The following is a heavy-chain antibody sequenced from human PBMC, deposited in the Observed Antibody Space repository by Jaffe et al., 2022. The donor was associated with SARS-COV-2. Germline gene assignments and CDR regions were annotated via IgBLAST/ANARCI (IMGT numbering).Heavy chain of an antibody. V-gene: IGHV2-70*01. CDR2: IDWDDDK. Sequence: QVTLRESGPALVKPTQTLTLTCTFSGFSLNTAGMCVSWLRQPPGKALEWLAVIDWDDDKYYNTSLKTRLTISRDTSKNQVVLALTDMDPVDTATYYCARTRNYYYDYYMDVWGKGTTVAVSS. CDR3: ARTRNYYYDYYMDV. CDR1: GFSLNTAGMC. J-gene: IGHJ6*03.